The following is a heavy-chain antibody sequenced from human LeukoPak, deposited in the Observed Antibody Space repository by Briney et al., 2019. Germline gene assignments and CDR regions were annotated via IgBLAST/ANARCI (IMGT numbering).Heavy chain of an antibody. J-gene: IGHJ6*02. D-gene: IGHD3-3*01. CDR1: GFTFSSYG. CDR2: IWYDGSNK. Sequence: SGRSLRLSCAASGFTFSSYGMHWVRQAPGKGLEWVAVIWYDGSNKYYADSVKGRFTISRDNSKNTLYLQMNSLRAEDTAVYYCAGDAATYYDFWSGLYGMDVWGQGTTVTVSS. V-gene: IGHV3-33*01. CDR3: AGDAATYYDFWSGLYGMDV.